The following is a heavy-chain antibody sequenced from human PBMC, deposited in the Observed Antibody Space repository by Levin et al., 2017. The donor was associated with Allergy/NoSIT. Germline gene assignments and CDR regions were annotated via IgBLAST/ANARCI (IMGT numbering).Heavy chain of an antibody. CDR3: ARGRDDILTAYYYYGMDV. CDR1: GGSFSGYY. J-gene: IGHJ6*02. CDR2: INHSGST. Sequence: SQTLSLTCAVYGGSFSGYYWSWIRQPPGRGLEWIGEINHSGSTNYNPSLKSRVTISVDTSKNHFSLKLSSVTAADTAVYYCARGRDDILTAYYYYGMDVWGQGTTVTVSS. D-gene: IGHD3-9*01. V-gene: IGHV4-34*01.